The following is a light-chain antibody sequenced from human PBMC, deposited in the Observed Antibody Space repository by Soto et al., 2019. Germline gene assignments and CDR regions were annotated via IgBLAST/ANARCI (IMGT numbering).Light chain of an antibody. CDR1: QSISIY. Sequence: IQLTQSPSSLSASVGDRVTITCRASQSISIYLNWYQQKLGKAPKLLIYAASSLQSGVPSRFSGSGSGTDFTLTISSLQPEDFATYYCQQSYTHPSFGQGTKVEIK. CDR2: AAS. J-gene: IGKJ1*01. V-gene: IGKV1-39*01. CDR3: QQSYTHPS.